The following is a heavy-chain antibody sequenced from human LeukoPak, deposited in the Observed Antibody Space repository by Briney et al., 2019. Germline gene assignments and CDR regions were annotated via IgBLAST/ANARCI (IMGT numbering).Heavy chain of an antibody. J-gene: IGHJ4*02. Sequence: GGSLRLSCVPSDFNFRSNWMDCVRHAPGKGLEWVSNIKGDGSEKNYVDSVKGRFSIYRDNAKNSLYLEMNSLRAEDTGVYYCAKEGEWNLDYWGQGALVTVSS. CDR2: IKGDGSEK. CDR3: AKEGEWNLDY. D-gene: IGHD1-1*01. V-gene: IGHV3-7*04. CDR1: DFNFRSNW.